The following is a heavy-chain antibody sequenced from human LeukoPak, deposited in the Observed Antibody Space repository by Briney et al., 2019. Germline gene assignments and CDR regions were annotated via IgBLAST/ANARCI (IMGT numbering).Heavy chain of an antibody. CDR2: IKQDGSER. D-gene: IGHD1-26*01. J-gene: IGHJ4*02. CDR3: VRDTGGSGSYPDY. Sequence: GGSLRLSCAAYGFTLSKYWMTWVSQAPGDGREWVANIKQDGSERYYVDPVRGRFTISRDNAKNSVYLQVNSLRVDDTAMYYCVRDTGGSGSYPDYWGQGVLVTVSS. CDR1: GFTLSKYW. V-gene: IGHV3-7*01.